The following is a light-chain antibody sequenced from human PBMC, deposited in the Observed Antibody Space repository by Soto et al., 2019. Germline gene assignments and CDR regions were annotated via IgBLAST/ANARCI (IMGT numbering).Light chain of an antibody. CDR2: EVS. V-gene: IGLV2-14*01. CDR3: SSYTSSSPYV. CDR1: RSDVGGYNS. Sequence: QSALTQPASVSGSPGQSITISCTGTRSDVGGYNSVCWHQQHPGKAPKLMIYEVSNRPSGVSNRFSGSKSGNTASLTISGLQAEDEADYYCSSYTSSSPYVFGTGTKVTVL. J-gene: IGLJ1*01.